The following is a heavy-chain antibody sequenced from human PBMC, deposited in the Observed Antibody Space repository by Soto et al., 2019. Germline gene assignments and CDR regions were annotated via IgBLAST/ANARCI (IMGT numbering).Heavy chain of an antibody. V-gene: IGHV3-21*01. CDR2: ISSTTNYI. CDR1: GFTFSRYS. J-gene: IGHJ4*02. CDR3: ARESEDLTSNFDY. Sequence: GGSLRLSCAASGFTFSRYSMNWVRQAPGKGLEWVSSISSTTNYIYYADSMKGRFTVSRGNAKNSVYLDMNSLSAEDTAVYYCARESEDLTSNFDYWGQGTLVTVSS.